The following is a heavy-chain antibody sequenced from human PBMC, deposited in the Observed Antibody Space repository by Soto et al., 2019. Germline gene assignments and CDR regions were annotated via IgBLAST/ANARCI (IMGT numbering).Heavy chain of an antibody. CDR2: FDPKDGET. J-gene: IGHJ3*02. V-gene: IGHV1-24*01. CDR3: ARGRTPFTIFGVVIVKHDAFDI. CDR1: GYTLTELS. D-gene: IGHD3-3*01. Sequence: ASVKVSCKVSGYTLTELSMHWVRQAPGKGLEWMGGFDPKDGETIYAQKFQGRVTMTRDTSTSTVYMELGSLRSEDTAVYYCARGRTPFTIFGVVIVKHDAFDIWGQGTMVTVSS.